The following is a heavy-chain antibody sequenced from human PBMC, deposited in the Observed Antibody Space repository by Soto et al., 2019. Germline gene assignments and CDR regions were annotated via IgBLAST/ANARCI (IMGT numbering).Heavy chain of an antibody. J-gene: IGHJ6*02. V-gene: IGHV5-10-1*01. D-gene: IGHD2-2*01. Sequence: PGESLKISCKGPGYSFTSYWISWVRQMPGKGLEWMGRIDPSDSYTNYSPSFQGHVTISADKSISTAYLQWSSLKASDTAMYYCARRGPAAQLYYYYGMDVWGQGTTVTSP. CDR3: ARRGPAAQLYYYYGMDV. CDR2: IDPSDSYT. CDR1: GYSFTSYW.